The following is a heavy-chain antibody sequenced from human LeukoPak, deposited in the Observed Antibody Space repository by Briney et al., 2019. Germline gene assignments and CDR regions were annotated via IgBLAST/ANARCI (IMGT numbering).Heavy chain of an antibody. CDR2: ISGSGGTT. J-gene: IGHJ4*02. D-gene: IGHD6-6*01. CDR3: AKGPTSSSLRYFDC. Sequence: PGGSLGLSCAVSGFTFNNYAMTWVRQAPGKGLEWVSGISGSGGTTNYADSVKGRFTISRDNSKNTLYLQMNSLRADDTAVYYCAKGPTSSSLRYFDCWGQGTLVTVSS. V-gene: IGHV3-23*01. CDR1: GFTFNNYA.